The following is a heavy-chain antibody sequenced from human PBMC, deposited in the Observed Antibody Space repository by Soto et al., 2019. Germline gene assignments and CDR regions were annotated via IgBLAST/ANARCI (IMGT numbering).Heavy chain of an antibody. J-gene: IGHJ4*02. CDR2: ISAYNGNT. CDR1: GYTFTIYG. D-gene: IGHD2-15*01. V-gene: IGHV1-18*01. CDR3: AREVIVGYCSGGSCYSTVFDY. Sequence: GASVKVSCKASGYTFTIYGISWVRQAPGQGLEWMGWISAYNGNTNYAQKLQGRVTMTTDTSTSTAYMELRSLRSDDTAVYYCAREVIVGYCSGGSCYSTVFDYWGQGTLVTVS.